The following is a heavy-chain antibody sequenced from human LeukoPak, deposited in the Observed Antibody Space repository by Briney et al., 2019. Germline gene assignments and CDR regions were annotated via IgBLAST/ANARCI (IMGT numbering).Heavy chain of an antibody. CDR2: IYYSGST. J-gene: IGHJ4*02. CDR1: GGSISSSSYY. V-gene: IGHV4-39*07. Sequence: SETLSLTCTVSGGSISSSSYYWGWIRQPPGKGLEWIGSIYYSGSTYYNPSLKSRVTISVDTSKNQFSLKLSSVTAADTAVYYCAREGDGYNGGERFDYWGQGTLVTVSS. CDR3: AREGDGYNGGERFDY. D-gene: IGHD5-24*01.